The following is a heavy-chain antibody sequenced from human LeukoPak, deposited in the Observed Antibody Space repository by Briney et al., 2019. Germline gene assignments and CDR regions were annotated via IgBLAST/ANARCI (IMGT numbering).Heavy chain of an antibody. V-gene: IGHV1-24*01. CDR3: ATIGCGGDCQASRAFDY. J-gene: IGHJ4*02. Sequence: ASVKVSCKVSGYTLTELSMHWVRLAPGKGLEWMGGFDPEDGETIYAQKFQGRVTMTEDTSTDTAYMELSSLRSEDTAVYYCATIGCGGDCQASRAFDYWGQGTLVTVSS. CDR1: GYTLTELS. CDR2: FDPEDGET. D-gene: IGHD2-21*02.